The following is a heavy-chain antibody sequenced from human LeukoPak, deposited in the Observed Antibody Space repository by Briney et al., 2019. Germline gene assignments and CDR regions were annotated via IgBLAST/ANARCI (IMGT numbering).Heavy chain of an antibody. CDR1: GYTFTDYY. D-gene: IGHD4-11*01. CDR2: IYPNRGGT. V-gene: IGHV1-2*02. CDR3: ARMTTVPRYYYYYGMDV. J-gene: IGHJ6*02. Sequence: ASVKVSCKGSGYTFTDYYMHWVRQAPGQGLEWMGWIYPNRGGTNYAQKFQGRVTMTRDTSISTAYMELSRLRSDDTAVYYCARMTTVPRYYYYYGMDVWGQGTTVTVSS.